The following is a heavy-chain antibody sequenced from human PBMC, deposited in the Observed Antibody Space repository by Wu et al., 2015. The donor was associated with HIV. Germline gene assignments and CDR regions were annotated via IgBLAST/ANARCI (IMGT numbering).Heavy chain of an antibody. J-gene: IGHJ6*03. CDR2: IIPLLGTT. CDR1: GYTFTDYF. CDR3: ARRPPHQFYMDV. V-gene: IGHV1-2*02. D-gene: IGHD1-14*01. Sequence: QVQLEQSGAEVKKPGASVKVSCKASGYTFTDYFMHWVRQAPGQGLEWMGGIIPLLGTTNYAQTFQGRVTITADESASTAYMEVSRLTSDDTAVYYCARRPPHQFYMDVWGKGTTVTVSS.